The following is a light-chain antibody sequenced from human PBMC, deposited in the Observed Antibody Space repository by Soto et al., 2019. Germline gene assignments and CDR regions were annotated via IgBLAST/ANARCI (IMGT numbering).Light chain of an antibody. Sequence: QSVLTQPPSVSGSPGQSVTISCTGTSSDVGGYDYVSWYQQHPGKAPKLMLFEVNNRPSGVSNHFSGSKSGNTASLIISGLQAEDEADYYCSSYSTTSTLVFGSGTKLTVL. CDR1: SSDVGGYDY. V-gene: IGLV2-14*01. J-gene: IGLJ1*01. CDR2: EVN. CDR3: SSYSTTSTLV.